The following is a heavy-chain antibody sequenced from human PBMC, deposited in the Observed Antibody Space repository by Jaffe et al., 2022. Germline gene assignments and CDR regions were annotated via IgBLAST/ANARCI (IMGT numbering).Heavy chain of an antibody. CDR2: ISWDGGST. CDR1: GFTFDDYA. CDR3: AKDILHGDYVSGAFDI. V-gene: IGHV3-43D*04. Sequence: EVQLVESGGVVVQPGGSLRLSCAASGFTFDDYAMHWVRQAPGKGLEWVSLISWDGGSTYYADSVKGRFTISRDNSKNSLYLQMNSLRAEDTALYYCAKDILHGDYVSGAFDIWGQGTMVTVSS. J-gene: IGHJ3*02. D-gene: IGHD4-17*01.